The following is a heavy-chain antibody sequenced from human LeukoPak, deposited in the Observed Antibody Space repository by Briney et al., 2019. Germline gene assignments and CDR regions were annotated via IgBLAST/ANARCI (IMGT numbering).Heavy chain of an antibody. J-gene: IGHJ4*02. CDR2: IYYSGTT. D-gene: IGHD2-15*01. V-gene: IGHV4-59*12. CDR3: ARPTVAATTIHY. Sequence: SETLSLTCTVSGGSISSYYWSWIRQPPGKGLEWIGCIYYSGTTNYNPSLKSRVTISVDTSKKEFYLKLSSVTAADPAVYYCARPTVAATTIHYWRQATLPTVSS. CDR1: GGSISSYY.